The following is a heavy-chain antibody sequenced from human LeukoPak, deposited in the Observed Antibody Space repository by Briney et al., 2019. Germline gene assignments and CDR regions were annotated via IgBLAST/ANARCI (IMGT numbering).Heavy chain of an antibody. J-gene: IGHJ4*02. CDR1: GYTFTGYY. CDR3: ARAAITMVRGVHHYFDY. V-gene: IGHV1-2*02. CDR2: INPNSGGT. D-gene: IGHD3-10*01. Sequence: ASVKVSCKSSGYTFTGYYMHWVRQAPGQGLEWMGWINPNSGGTNYAQKFQGRVTMTRDTYSSPAYMELSRLRSDDTAVYYCARAAITMVRGVHHYFDYWGQGTLVTVSS.